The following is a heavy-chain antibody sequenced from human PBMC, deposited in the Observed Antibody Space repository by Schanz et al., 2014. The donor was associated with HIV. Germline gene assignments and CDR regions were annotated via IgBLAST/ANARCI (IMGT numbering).Heavy chain of an antibody. D-gene: IGHD5-18*01. CDR2: ISESGFNT. Sequence: EVQLLESGGGLVQPGGSLRLSCAGSGFTFSSDAMSWVRQGPGKGLEWVSTISESGFNTYYADSVRGRFTISRDNSKNTLYLQMKNLRTEDTAVYYCAKAGLFFGQLWLGFFDYWGQGAQVTVSS. J-gene: IGHJ4*02. V-gene: IGHV3-23*01. CDR3: AKAGLFFGQLWLGFFDY. CDR1: GFTFSSDA.